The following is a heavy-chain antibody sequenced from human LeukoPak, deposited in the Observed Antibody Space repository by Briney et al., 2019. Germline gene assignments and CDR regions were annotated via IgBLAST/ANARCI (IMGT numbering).Heavy chain of an antibody. CDR3: AKHYYYDNSGPAPFDY. D-gene: IGHD3-22*01. J-gene: IGHJ4*02. Sequence: ASVKVSCTASGYTFTSYYMHWVRQAPGQGLEWMGRINPNSGGTNYAQKFQGRVTMTRDTSISTAYMELSRLRSDDTAIYYCAKHYYYDNSGPAPFDYWGQGTLVTVSS. CDR1: GYTFTSYY. V-gene: IGHV1-2*06. CDR2: INPNSGGT.